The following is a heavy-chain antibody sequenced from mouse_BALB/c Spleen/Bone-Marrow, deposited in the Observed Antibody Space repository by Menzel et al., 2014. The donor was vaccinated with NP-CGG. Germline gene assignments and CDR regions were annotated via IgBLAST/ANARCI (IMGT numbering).Heavy chain of an antibody. D-gene: IGHD1-2*01. Sequence: EVKLQESGPSFVKPSQTLSLTCSVTGDSITSGYWNWIRKFPGNKLEYMGYISYSGSTYYNPSLKSRISITRDTSKNQYYLQLNSVTTEDTATYYCARDYGYPAWFAYWGQGTLVTVSA. J-gene: IGHJ3*01. CDR3: ARDYGYPAWFAY. V-gene: IGHV3-8*02. CDR2: ISYSGST. CDR1: GDSITSGY.